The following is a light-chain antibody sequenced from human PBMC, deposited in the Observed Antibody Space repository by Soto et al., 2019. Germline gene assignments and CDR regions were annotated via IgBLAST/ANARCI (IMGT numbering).Light chain of an antibody. CDR2: KVS. V-gene: IGKV2-30*01. J-gene: IGKJ3*01. CDR3: MQGTHWPFT. Sequence: VVMTQSPLSLPVTLGQPASISCRSSQSLVYSDGNTYLNWFQQRPGQSPRRLIYKVSNRDSGVPDRFSGSGSGTDFTLKISRVEAVDVGVYYCMQGTHWPFTFGPGTKVDIK. CDR1: QSLVYSDGNTY.